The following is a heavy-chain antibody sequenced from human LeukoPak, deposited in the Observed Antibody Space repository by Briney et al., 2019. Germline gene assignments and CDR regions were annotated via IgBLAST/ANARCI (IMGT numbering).Heavy chain of an antibody. CDR2: IYHRGTT. CDR1: GYSISSGYF. J-gene: IGHJ2*01. Sequence: PSETLSLTCTVSGYSISSGYFWGWVRQPPGKDLEWIASIYHRGTTHYNPSLKSRLSISLDGSKNQFSLKMSSVTAADTAVYYCARDWAADTLRYFGLWGRGTLVTVSS. D-gene: IGHD6-13*01. V-gene: IGHV4-38-2*02. CDR3: ARDWAADTLRYFGL.